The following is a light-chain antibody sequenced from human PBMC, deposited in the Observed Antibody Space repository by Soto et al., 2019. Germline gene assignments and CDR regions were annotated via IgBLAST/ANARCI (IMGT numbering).Light chain of an antibody. Sequence: QSALTQPASVSGSPGQSITISCTGTSSDVGSYNLVSWYQQHPGKVPKVIISEGSKRPSGVSNRFSGSKSGNTASLTISGLQAEDEADYYCCSYAGYSSFVFGGGTKLTVL. CDR3: CSYAGYSSFV. J-gene: IGLJ1*01. CDR2: EGS. CDR1: SSDVGSYNL. V-gene: IGLV2-23*03.